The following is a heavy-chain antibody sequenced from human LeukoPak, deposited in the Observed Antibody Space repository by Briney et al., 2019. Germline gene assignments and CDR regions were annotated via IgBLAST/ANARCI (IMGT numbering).Heavy chain of an antibody. D-gene: IGHD3-9*01. CDR1: GGTFSSYA. J-gene: IGHJ4*02. V-gene: IGHV1-69*13. Sequence: GASVKVSCKASGGTFSSYAISWVRQAPGQGLEWMGGIIPIFGTANYAQKFQGRVTITADESTSTAYMELSSLRSEDTAVYYCARAHYDILTGYYTHFDYWGQGTLVTVSS. CDR2: IIPIFGTA. CDR3: ARAHYDILTGYYTHFDY.